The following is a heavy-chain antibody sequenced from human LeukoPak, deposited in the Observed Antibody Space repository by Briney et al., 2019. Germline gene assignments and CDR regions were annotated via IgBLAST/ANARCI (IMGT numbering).Heavy chain of an antibody. Sequence: PSETLSLTCTVSGDSINSYYWSGIRQPPGKGLEWIGHIYYSGSTKYNPSIKSRVTISVDTSKNQFSLKLSSVTAADTAVYYCARSLRGYRFATDYWGQGTLVTVSS. D-gene: IGHD5-18*01. CDR3: ARSLRGYRFATDY. V-gene: IGHV4-59*08. CDR2: IYYSGST. CDR1: GDSINSYY. J-gene: IGHJ4*02.